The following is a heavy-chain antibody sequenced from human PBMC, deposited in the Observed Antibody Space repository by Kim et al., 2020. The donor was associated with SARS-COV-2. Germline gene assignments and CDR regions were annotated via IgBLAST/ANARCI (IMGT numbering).Heavy chain of an antibody. J-gene: IGHJ6*02. CDR1: GYTFTSYA. CDR3: ARDRGRVVTHYYYGMDV. D-gene: IGHD3-10*01. Sequence: ASVKVSCKASGYTFTSYAMHWVRQAPGQRLEWMGWINAGNGNTKYSQKFQGRVTSTRDTSASTAYMELSSLRSEDTAVYYCARDRGRVVTHYYYGMDVWGQGTTVTVSS. CDR2: INAGNGNT. V-gene: IGHV1-3*01.